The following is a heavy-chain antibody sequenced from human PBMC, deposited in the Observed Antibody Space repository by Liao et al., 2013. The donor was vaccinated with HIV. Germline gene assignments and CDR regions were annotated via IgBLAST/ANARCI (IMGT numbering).Heavy chain of an antibody. J-gene: IGHJ4*02. CDR3: ARAPYYDILTGYYNGDFYYFVP. CDR1: GGSISSGTYY. CDR2: IYTSGTT. V-gene: IGHV4-61*02. Sequence: QVQLQESGPGLVKPSQTLSLTCTVSGGSISSGTYYWSWIRQPAGKGLEWIGRIYTSGTTNYNPSLKSRVTISVDTSKNYFSLKLSSVTAADTAVYYCARAPYYDILTGYYNGDFYYFVPLGPGNPGHRLL. D-gene: IGHD3-9*01.